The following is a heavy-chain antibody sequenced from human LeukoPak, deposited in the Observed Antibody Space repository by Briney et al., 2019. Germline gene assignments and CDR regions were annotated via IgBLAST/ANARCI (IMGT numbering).Heavy chain of an antibody. CDR1: GFTFSSYG. Sequence: GGSLRLSCAASGFTFSSYGMHWVRQAPGKGLEWVAVISYDGSNKYYADSVKGRFTISRDNSKNTLYLQMNSLRAEDTAVYYCAKGMTTVTINWFDPWAREPWSPSPQ. J-gene: IGHJ5*02. CDR3: AKGMTTVTINWFDP. CDR2: ISYDGSNK. V-gene: IGHV3-30*18. D-gene: IGHD4-17*01.